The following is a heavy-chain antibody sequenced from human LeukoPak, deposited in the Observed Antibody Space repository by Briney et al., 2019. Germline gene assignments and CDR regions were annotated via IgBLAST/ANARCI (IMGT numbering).Heavy chain of an antibody. Sequence: ASVKVSCKASGGTFSSYAISWVRQAPGQGLEWMGGIIPIFGTANYAQKFQGRVTITADESTSTAYMELSSLRFEDTAVYYCARHYGSGSYYWGQGTLVTVSS. CDR3: ARHYGSGSYY. D-gene: IGHD3-10*01. CDR1: GGTFSSYA. V-gene: IGHV1-69*13. J-gene: IGHJ4*02. CDR2: IIPIFGTA.